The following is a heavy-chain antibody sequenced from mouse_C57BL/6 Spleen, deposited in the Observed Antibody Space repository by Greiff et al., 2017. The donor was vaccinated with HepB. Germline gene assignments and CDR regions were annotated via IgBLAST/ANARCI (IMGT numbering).Heavy chain of an antibody. V-gene: IGHV1-50*01. J-gene: IGHJ2*01. CDR1: GYTFTSYW. Sequence: QVQLQQPGAELVKPGASVKLSCKASGYTFTSYWMQWVKQRPGQGLEWIGEIDPSDSYTNYNQKFKGKATLTVDTSSSTAYMQLSSLTSEDSAVYYCARSQTGTVFDYWGQGTTLTVSS. CDR3: ARSQTGTVFDY. CDR2: IDPSDSYT. D-gene: IGHD4-1*01.